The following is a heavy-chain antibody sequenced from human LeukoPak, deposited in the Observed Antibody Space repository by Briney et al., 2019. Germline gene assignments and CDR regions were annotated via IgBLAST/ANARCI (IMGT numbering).Heavy chain of an antibody. Sequence: GGSLRLSCAASGFTFNNYGIHYVRQAPGKGLEWVAVISDDGRHKNYADSVKGRFTISRDNSNNTLYLQLNSLSVEDTGVYYCAKDRETTASGTFDYWGQGTLVTVSS. V-gene: IGHV3-30*18. CDR3: AKDRETTASGTFDY. CDR1: GFTFNNYG. J-gene: IGHJ4*02. D-gene: IGHD6-13*01. CDR2: ISDDGRHK.